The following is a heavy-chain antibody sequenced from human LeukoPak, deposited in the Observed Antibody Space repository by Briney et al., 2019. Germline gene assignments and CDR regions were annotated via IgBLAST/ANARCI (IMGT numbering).Heavy chain of an antibody. D-gene: IGHD3-10*01. V-gene: IGHV3-21*01. Sequence: RPGGSLRLSCAASGFTFSSYSMNWVRQAPGKGLEWVSSISSSSSYIYYADSVKGRFTISRGNAKNSLYLQMNSLRAEDTAVYYCARAASVLLWFGELPKEFDYWGQGTLVTVSS. CDR2: ISSSSSYI. CDR3: ARAASVLLWFGELPKEFDY. J-gene: IGHJ4*02. CDR1: GFTFSSYS.